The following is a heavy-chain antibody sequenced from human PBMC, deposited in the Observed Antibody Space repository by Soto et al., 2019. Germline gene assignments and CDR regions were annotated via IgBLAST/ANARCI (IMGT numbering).Heavy chain of an antibody. CDR3: ARVNPNDYPDY. CDR1: GGSFSGYY. CDR2: INHSGST. J-gene: IGHJ4*02. Sequence: SETLSLTCAVYGGSFSGYYWSWIRQPPGKGLEWIGEINHSGSTNYNPSLKSRVTISVDTSKNQFSLKLSSVTAADTAVYYCARVNPNDYPDYWGQGTLVTVSS. V-gene: IGHV4-34*01. D-gene: IGHD4-17*01.